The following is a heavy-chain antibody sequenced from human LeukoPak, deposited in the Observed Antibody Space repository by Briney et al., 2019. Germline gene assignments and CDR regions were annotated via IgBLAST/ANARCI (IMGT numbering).Heavy chain of an antibody. J-gene: IGHJ4*02. Sequence: SVKVSCKASGGTFSSYAISWVRQAPGQGLEWMGGIIPIFGTANYAQKFQGRVTITTDESTSTAYMELSSLRSEDTAVYYCARDGDSEWTGVSAFDIWGQGTLVTVSS. CDR2: IIPIFGTA. D-gene: IGHD3-9*01. V-gene: IGHV1-69*05. CDR1: GGTFSSYA. CDR3: ARDGDSEWTGVSAFDI.